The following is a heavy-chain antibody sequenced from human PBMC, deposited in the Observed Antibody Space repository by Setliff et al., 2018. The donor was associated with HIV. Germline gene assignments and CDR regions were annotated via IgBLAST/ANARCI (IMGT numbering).Heavy chain of an antibody. Sequence: LRLSCAASGFTFSSYWMHWVRQAPGKGLVWVSRINSDGSSTSYADSVKGRFTISRDNAKNTLYLQMNSLRAEDAAVYYCARPSSLISAAIMDVWGQGTTVTVSS. CDR3: ARPSSLISAAIMDV. D-gene: IGHD2-2*01. J-gene: IGHJ6*02. CDR1: GFTFSSYW. V-gene: IGHV3-74*01. CDR2: INSDGSST.